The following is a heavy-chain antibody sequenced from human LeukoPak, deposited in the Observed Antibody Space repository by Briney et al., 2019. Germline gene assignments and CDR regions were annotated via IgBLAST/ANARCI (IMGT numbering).Heavy chain of an antibody. CDR1: GFTFSSYS. Sequence: GGSLRLSCAASGFTFSSYSMNWVRQAPGKGLEWVSAISGSGGSTYYADSVKGRFTISRDNSKNTLYLQMNSLRAEDTAVYYCAKDRFTFCSSTSCYLGGFDPWGQGTLVTVSS. J-gene: IGHJ5*02. CDR2: ISGSGGST. D-gene: IGHD2-2*01. V-gene: IGHV3-23*01. CDR3: AKDRFTFCSSTSCYLGGFDP.